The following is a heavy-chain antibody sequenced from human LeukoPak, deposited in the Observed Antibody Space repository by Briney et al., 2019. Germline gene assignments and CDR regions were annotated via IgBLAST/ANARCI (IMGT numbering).Heavy chain of an antibody. CDR2: INPNSGGT. CDR1: GYTFTGYY. Sequence: GASVKVSCKASGYTFTGYYMHWVRQAPGQGLEWMGRINPNSGGTNYAQKFQGRVTMTRGTSISTAYMELSRLRSDDTAVYYCRAVADTILTYYFDYWGQGTLVTASS. V-gene: IGHV1-2*06. CDR3: RAVADTILTYYFDY. J-gene: IGHJ4*02. D-gene: IGHD6-19*01.